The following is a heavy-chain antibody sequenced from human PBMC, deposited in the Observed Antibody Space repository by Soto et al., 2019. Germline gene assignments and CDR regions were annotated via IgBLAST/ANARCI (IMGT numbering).Heavy chain of an antibody. D-gene: IGHD3-22*01. CDR3: ARDALIVVRAFDI. J-gene: IGHJ3*02. CDR1: GFTFSSYG. Sequence: GGSLRLSCAASGFTFSSYGMHWVRQAPGKGLEWVAVIWYDGSNKYYADSAKGRFTISRDNSKNTLYLQMNSLRAEDTAVYYCARDALIVVRAFDIWGQGTMVTVSS. CDR2: IWYDGSNK. V-gene: IGHV3-33*01.